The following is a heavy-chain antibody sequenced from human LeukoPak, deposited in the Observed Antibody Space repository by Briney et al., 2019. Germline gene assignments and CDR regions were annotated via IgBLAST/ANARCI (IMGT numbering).Heavy chain of an antibody. V-gene: IGHV3-48*03. CDR2: ISNSGSTI. Sequence: GGSLRLSCAASGFTFSSYEMNWVRQAPGKGLEWVSYISNSGSTIYYTDSVKGRFTISRDNAKNSLYLQMNSLRAEDTAVYYCAREPQTRPLVVAGTRGARYFDYWGQGTLVTVSS. CDR3: AREPQTRPLVVAGTRGARYFDY. D-gene: IGHD6-19*01. J-gene: IGHJ4*02. CDR1: GFTFSSYE.